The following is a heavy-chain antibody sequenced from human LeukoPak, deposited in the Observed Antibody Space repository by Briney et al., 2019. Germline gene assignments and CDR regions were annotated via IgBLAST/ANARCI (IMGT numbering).Heavy chain of an antibody. CDR1: GGPFGVYY. D-gene: IGHD3-10*01. Sequence: SETLSLTCAVYGGPFGVYYWSWVRQPPGKGLEWIGEINHSGSTNYNPSLKSRVTISVDTSKNHFSLKLSSVTAADTVVYYCAGPGAGDLDYWGQGTLVTVSS. J-gene: IGHJ4*02. CDR3: AGPGAGDLDY. CDR2: INHSGST. V-gene: IGHV4-34*01.